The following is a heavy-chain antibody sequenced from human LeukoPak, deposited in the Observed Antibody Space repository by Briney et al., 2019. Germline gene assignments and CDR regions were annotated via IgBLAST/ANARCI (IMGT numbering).Heavy chain of an antibody. Sequence: PSETLSLTCAVYGGSFSGYYWSWIRQPPGKGLEWIGEINHSGSTNYNPSLKSRVTISVDTSKNQFSLKLSSVTAADTAVYYCARAIRIFGLIRFDPWGQGTLVTVSS. CDR2: INHSGST. J-gene: IGHJ5*02. V-gene: IGHV4-34*01. D-gene: IGHD3-3*01. CDR1: GGSFSGYY. CDR3: ARAIRIFGLIRFDP.